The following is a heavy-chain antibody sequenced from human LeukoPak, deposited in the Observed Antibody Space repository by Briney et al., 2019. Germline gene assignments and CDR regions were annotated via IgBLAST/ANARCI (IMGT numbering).Heavy chain of an antibody. J-gene: IGHJ4*02. CDR2: ISGSGGST. CDR3: AKDEILLWFGELTPYFDY. Sequence: PGGSLRLSCAASGFTFSSYGMSWVRQAPGKGLEWVSAISGSGGSTYYADSVKGRFTISRDNSKNTLYLQMNSLRAEDTAVYYCAKDEILLWFGELTPYFDYWGQGTLVTVSS. V-gene: IGHV3-23*01. CDR1: GFTFSSYG. D-gene: IGHD3-10*01.